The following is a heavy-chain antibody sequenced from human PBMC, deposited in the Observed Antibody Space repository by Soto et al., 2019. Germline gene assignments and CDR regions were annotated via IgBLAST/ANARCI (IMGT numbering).Heavy chain of an antibody. J-gene: IGHJ6*03. CDR2: IYPGDSDT. CDR3: ARQGGGSYYYYYYMDV. Sequence: GESLKISCKGSGYSFTSYWIGWVRQMPGKGLEWMGTIYPGDSDTRYSPSFQGQVTISADKSISTAYLQWSSLKASDTAMYYCARQGGGSYYYYYYMDVWGKGTTVTVSS. V-gene: IGHV5-51*01. D-gene: IGHD1-26*01. CDR1: GYSFTSYW.